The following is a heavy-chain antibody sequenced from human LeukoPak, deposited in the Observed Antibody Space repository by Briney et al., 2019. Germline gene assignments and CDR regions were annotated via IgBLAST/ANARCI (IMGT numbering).Heavy chain of an antibody. Sequence: SETLSLTCAVYGGSFSGYYWSWIRQPPGKGLEWIGYIYYSGSTNYNPSLKSRVTISVDTSKNQFSLKLSSVTAADTAVYYCARDVGYSYGYYYYYYMDVWGKGTTVTISS. CDR3: ARDVGYSYGYYYYYYMDV. CDR2: IYYSGST. V-gene: IGHV4-59*01. J-gene: IGHJ6*03. D-gene: IGHD5-18*01. CDR1: GGSFSGYY.